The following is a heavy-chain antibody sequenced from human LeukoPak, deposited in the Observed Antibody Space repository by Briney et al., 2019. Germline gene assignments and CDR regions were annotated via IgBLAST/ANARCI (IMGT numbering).Heavy chain of an antibody. D-gene: IGHD2-21*02. Sequence: SETLSLTCTVSGGSISSSSYYWSWIRQPPGKGLEWIGYIYYSGSTNYNPSLKSRVTISVDTSKNQFSLKLSSVTAADTAVYYCARGTKSSRVTVLTSFWFFDLWGRGTLVTVSS. J-gene: IGHJ2*01. CDR1: GGSISSSSYY. V-gene: IGHV4-61*01. CDR3: ARGTKSSRVTVLTSFWFFDL. CDR2: IYYSGST.